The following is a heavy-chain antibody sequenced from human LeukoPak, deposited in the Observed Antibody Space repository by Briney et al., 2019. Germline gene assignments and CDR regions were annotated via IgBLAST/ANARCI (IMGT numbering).Heavy chain of an antibody. Sequence: PSETLSLTCAVYGGSFSGYYWSWIRQPPGKGLEWIGEVNHSGGTNYNPSLKSRVTILVDTSKNQFSLKLSSVTAADTAVYYCARGHSPVTTKVSYFQHWGQGTLVTVSS. V-gene: IGHV4-34*01. CDR1: GGSFSGYY. CDR3: ARGHSPVTTKVSYFQH. D-gene: IGHD4-17*01. CDR2: VNHSGGT. J-gene: IGHJ1*01.